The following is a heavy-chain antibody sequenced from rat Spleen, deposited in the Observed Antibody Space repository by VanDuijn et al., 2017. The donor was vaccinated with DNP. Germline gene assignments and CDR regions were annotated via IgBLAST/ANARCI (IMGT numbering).Heavy chain of an antibody. Sequence: QVQLKESGPGLVQPSQTLSLTCTVSGFSLTNYHVDWVRQPPGKGLEWMGRIQSDGNTDYNSVLKSRLSISRDTSKSQVFLKMNSVQTEDTAMYFCARWEGINAYWGQGTLVTVSS. J-gene: IGHJ3*01. CDR1: GFSLTNYH. D-gene: IGHD1-11*01. CDR2: IQSDGNT. V-gene: IGHV2-27*01. CDR3: ARWEGINAY.